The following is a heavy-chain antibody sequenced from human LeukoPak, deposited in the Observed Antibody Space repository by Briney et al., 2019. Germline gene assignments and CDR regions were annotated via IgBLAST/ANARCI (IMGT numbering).Heavy chain of an antibody. V-gene: IGHV4-61*05. J-gene: IGHJ4*02. CDR2: IYYSGST. D-gene: IGHD1-26*01. CDR1: GGSISSSSYY. CDR3: ARLVRHYSGSYYDY. Sequence: PSETLSLTCTVSGGSISSSSYYWGWIRQPPGKGLEWIGYIYYSGSTNYNPSLKSRVTISVDTSKNQFSLKLSSVTAADTAVYYCARLVRHYSGSYYDYWGQGTLVTVSS.